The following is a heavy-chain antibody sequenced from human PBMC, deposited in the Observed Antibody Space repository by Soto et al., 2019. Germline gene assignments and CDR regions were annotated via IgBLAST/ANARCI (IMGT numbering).Heavy chain of an antibody. CDR2: ISAYNGNT. V-gene: IGHV1-18*04. J-gene: IGHJ5*02. Sequence: ASVKVSCKASGYTFTSYGISWVRQAPGQGLEWMGWISAYNGNTNYAQKLQGRVTMTTDTSTSTAYVELRSLRSDDTAVYYCAGAGAQNWFDPWGQGTLVTVSS. CDR3: AGAGAQNWFDP. CDR1: GYTFTSYG.